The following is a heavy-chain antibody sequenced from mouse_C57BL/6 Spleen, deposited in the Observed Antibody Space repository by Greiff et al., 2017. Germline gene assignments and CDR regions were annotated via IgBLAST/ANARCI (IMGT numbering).Heavy chain of an antibody. CDR2: FDPEDGDP. D-gene: IGHD2-1*01. V-gene: IGHV14-1*01. J-gene: IGHJ3*01. CDR3: TTGIYSWFAY. CDR1: GFNITDYY. Sequence: VQLKESGAELVRPGASVTLSCTASGFNITDYYMHWVKQRPEQGLAWIGRFDPEDGDPESAPKFQGKAPMTADTYYNTAYLQLSSLTSEDAAVYYCTTGIYSWFAYWGQGTLVTVSA.